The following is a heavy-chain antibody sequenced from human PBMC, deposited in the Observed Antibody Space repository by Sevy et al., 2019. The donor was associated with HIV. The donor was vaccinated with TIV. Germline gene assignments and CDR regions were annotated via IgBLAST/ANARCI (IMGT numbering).Heavy chain of an antibody. CDR1: GGSISSYY. J-gene: IGHJ6*03. Sequence: SETLSLTCTVSGGSISSYYWSWIRQPPGKGLEWIGYIYYSGSTNYNPPLKSRVTISVDTSKHQFSLKLSSVTAADTAVYYCARDRMTTGGGMDVWGKGTTVTVSS. D-gene: IGHD4-17*01. V-gene: IGHV4-59*01. CDR2: IYYSGST. CDR3: ARDRMTTGGGMDV.